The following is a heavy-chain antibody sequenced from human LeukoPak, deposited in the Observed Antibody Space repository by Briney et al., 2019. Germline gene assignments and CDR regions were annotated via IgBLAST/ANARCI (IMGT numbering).Heavy chain of an antibody. CDR3: ARRGGIQLWSSPPDY. D-gene: IGHD5-18*01. CDR1: GFTFSSYA. Sequence: GRSLRLSCAASGFTFSSYAMHWARQAPGKGLTWVAVISYDGSNKYYADSEKGRFTISRDNSKNTLYLQMNSLRAEDTAVYYCARRGGIQLWSSPPDYWGQGTLVTVSS. CDR2: ISYDGSNK. V-gene: IGHV3-30-3*01. J-gene: IGHJ4*02.